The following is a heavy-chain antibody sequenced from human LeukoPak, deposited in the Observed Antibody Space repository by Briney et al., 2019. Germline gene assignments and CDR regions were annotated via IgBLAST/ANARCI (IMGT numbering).Heavy chain of an antibody. Sequence: ASVKVSCKASGYTFTSYGISWVRQAPGQGLEWMGWISAYNGNTNYAQKLQGRVTMTTDTSTSTAYMELRSLRSDDTAVYYCARGYCSSTSCYFLDGWFDPWGQGTLVTVSS. D-gene: IGHD2-2*01. V-gene: IGHV1-18*01. CDR2: ISAYNGNT. J-gene: IGHJ5*02. CDR1: GYTFTSYG. CDR3: ARGYCSSTSCYFLDGWFDP.